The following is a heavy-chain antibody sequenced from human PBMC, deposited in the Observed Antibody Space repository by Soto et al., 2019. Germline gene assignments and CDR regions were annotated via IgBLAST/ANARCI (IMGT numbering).Heavy chain of an antibody. J-gene: IGHJ4*02. Sequence: GGSLRLSCAASGLTVSSSYMSWVRQAPGKGLLWVSVIYSAGSTYYANSVKGRFTISRDISTNMVYLQMSSLTDEDTAVYYCARAREPEYSSAIFLDIWGQGALVTVSS. V-gene: IGHV3-53*01. D-gene: IGHD5-18*01. CDR3: ARAREPEYSSAIFLDI. CDR1: GLTVSSSY. CDR2: IYSAGST.